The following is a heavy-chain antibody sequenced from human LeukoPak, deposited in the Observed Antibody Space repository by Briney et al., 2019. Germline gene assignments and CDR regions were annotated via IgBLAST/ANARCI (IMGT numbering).Heavy chain of an antibody. CDR1: GGSISSSSYY. D-gene: IGHD5-18*01. CDR2: IYYSGST. Sequence: PSETLSLTCTVSGGSISSSSYYWGWIRQPPWKGLEWIGSIYYSGSTYYNPSLKSRVTISVDTSNNQFSLNLSSVTAADTAVYYCARHGSSSYGFPFDYWGQGTLVTVSS. CDR3: ARHGSSSYGFPFDY. J-gene: IGHJ4*02. V-gene: IGHV4-39*01.